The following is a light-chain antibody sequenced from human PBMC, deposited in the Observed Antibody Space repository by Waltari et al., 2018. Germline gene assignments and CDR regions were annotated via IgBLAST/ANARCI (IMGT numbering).Light chain of an antibody. J-gene: IGKJ2*01. Sequence: DLQITQSQSSLSASVGDRFTLTCRASQSISSYLKWYQQKPGKAPKLLIYAASSLQSGVPSRVSGSGSGTECTLTISSLQPEDFATYYCQQSYSTPYTFGQGTKLEI. CDR3: QQSYSTPYT. CDR2: AAS. CDR1: QSISSY. V-gene: IGKV1-39*01.